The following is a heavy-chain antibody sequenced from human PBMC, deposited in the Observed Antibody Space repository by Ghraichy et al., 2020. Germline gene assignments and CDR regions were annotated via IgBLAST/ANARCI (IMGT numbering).Heavy chain of an antibody. CDR2: ISAYSGST. V-gene: IGHV1-18*01. D-gene: IGHD3-10*01. Sequence: SVKVSCKASGYTFTSYGMSWVRQAPGHGLEWMGWISAYSGSTGYAQKFQGRVTMTPDTSTSTASMVLRSLRSDDTAVYYCARDTRSDGSGTYPDYWGQGTLVTVSS. J-gene: IGHJ4*02. CDR3: ARDTRSDGSGTYPDY. CDR1: GYTFTSYG.